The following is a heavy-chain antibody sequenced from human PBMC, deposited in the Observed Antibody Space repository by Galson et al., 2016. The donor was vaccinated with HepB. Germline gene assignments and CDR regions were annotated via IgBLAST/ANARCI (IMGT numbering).Heavy chain of an antibody. CDR1: EDIFSNSA. D-gene: IGHD3-16*02. J-gene: IGHJ4*02. CDR3: ARGEVVVPTSSGTAYSYHMDV. CDR2: IIPIFDTI. V-gene: IGHV1-69*06. Sequence: CKVSEDIFSNSAFNWVRQAPGQGLEWMGEIIPIFDTITYAQTFQDRVKLTADKSTSTAYMDLSSLRSDDTAVYFCARGEVVVPTSSGTAYSYHMDVWGQGTLVTVSS.